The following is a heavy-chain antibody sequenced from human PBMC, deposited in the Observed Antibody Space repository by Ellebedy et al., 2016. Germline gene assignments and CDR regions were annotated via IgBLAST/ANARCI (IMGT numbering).Heavy chain of an antibody. J-gene: IGHJ3*01. CDR3: AKGPFCNCGTCYPFDDAFPV. V-gene: IGHV3-53*01. CDR1: GFTVSTNY. Sequence: LSLTCAASGFTVSTNYMQWVRQAPGKGLEWVSAIFSDGNTYYADSVKGRFTISRANSKHTMYLQMAGLTAEYTAIYYCAKGPFCNCGTCYPFDDAFPVWGHGTKVAVSS. CDR2: IFSDGNT. D-gene: IGHD1-14*01.